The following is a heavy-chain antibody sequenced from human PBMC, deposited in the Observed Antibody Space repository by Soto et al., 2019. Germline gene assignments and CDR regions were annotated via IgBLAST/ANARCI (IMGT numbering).Heavy chain of an antibody. CDR1: GGSISSYS. D-gene: IGHD6-19*01. J-gene: IGHJ3*02. Sequence: QVQLQESGPGLVKPSETLSLTCTVSGGSISSYSWSWIRQPAGKGLEWIGRIYTSGSTNYNPSLKSRVTMSVDTSKNQFSLKLISVTAADTAVYYCARVPYGCGWEDAFDIWGQGTMVTVSS. CDR3: ARVPYGCGWEDAFDI. CDR2: IYTSGST. V-gene: IGHV4-4*07.